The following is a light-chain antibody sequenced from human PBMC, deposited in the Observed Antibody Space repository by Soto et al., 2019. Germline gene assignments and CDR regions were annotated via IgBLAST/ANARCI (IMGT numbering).Light chain of an antibody. CDR3: QLHTNWPPIT. J-gene: IGKJ5*01. CDR2: GAS. CDR1: QSISSY. Sequence: DIQMTQSPSSLSASVGDRVTITCRASQSISSYLNWYHQKPGKAPNLLMYGASYLKSGVPTRFSGSGSGTDFTLTISSLEPEDFAVYYCQLHTNWPPITFGQGTRLEIK. V-gene: IGKV1-39*01.